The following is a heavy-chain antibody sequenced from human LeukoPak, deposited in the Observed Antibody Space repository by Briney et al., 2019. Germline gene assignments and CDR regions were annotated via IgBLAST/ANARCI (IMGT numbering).Heavy chain of an antibody. CDR1: GFTFSSYA. V-gene: IGHV3-23*01. J-gene: IGHJ6*02. D-gene: IGHD5-18*01. Sequence: GGSLRLSCAASGFTFSSYAMSWVRQAPGKGLEWVSAISGSGGSTYYADSVKGRFTISRDNSKNTLYLQMNSLRAEDTAVYYCAMVDTAMVTWDYYYYYGMDVWGQGTTVTVSS. CDR2: ISGSGGST. CDR3: AMVDTAMVTWDYYYYYGMDV.